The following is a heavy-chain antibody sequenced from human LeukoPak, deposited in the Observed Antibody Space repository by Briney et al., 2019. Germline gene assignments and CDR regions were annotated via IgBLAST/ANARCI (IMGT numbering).Heavy chain of an antibody. D-gene: IGHD5-24*01. V-gene: IGHV4-31*03. CDR1: GGSISSGGYY. J-gene: IGHJ4*02. CDR3: ARGDGYNNDY. Sequence: SETLSLTCTVSGGSISSGGYYWSWIRQHPGKGLEWIGYIYYSGTTYYNPSLKSRITISVDTSKNHFSLNLSSVTAADTAVYYCARGDGYNNDYWGQGTLVTVSS. CDR2: IYYSGTT.